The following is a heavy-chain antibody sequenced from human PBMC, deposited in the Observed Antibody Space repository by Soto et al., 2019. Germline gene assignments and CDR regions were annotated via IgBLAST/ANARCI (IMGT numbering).Heavy chain of an antibody. CDR3: ARAPYSGSHGGYYYGMDV. V-gene: IGHV1-69*13. Sequence: GASVKVPCKASGGTFSSYAISWVRQAPGQGLEWMGGIIPIFGTANYAQKFQGRVTITADESTSTAYMELSSLRSEDTAVYYCARAPYSGSHGGYYYGMDVWGQGTTVTVSS. J-gene: IGHJ6*02. D-gene: IGHD1-26*01. CDR2: IIPIFGTA. CDR1: GGTFSSYA.